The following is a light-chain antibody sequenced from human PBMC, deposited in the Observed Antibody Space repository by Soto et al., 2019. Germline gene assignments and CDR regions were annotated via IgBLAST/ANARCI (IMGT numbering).Light chain of an antibody. CDR2: GAS. V-gene: IGKV3D-15*01. J-gene: IGKJ1*01. CDR3: KQYNNWPQT. CDR1: QSVSSN. Sequence: EIVMTQSPATLSVSPGERATLSCRASQSVSSNLAWYQQKPGQAPRLLIYGASTRATGIQARFSGSGSGTEFTLTIRSLQSEDFAVYYCKQYNNWPQTVGQGTEVDIK.